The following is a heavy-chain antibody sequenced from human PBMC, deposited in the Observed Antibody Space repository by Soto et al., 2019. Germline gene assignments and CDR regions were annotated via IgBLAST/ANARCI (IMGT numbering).Heavy chain of an antibody. V-gene: IGHV1-69*13. CDR1: GGTFSTYA. Sequence: SVKVSCKASGGTFSTYAMDWVRQAPGQGLEWMGGIIPLFGTAKYAQNFQGRITITADESTNTAYMELRSLRSQDTAVYYCARGVHYDSSGYYYFYWGQGTLVTVSS. D-gene: IGHD3-22*01. CDR2: IIPLFGTA. CDR3: ARGVHYDSSGYYYFY. J-gene: IGHJ4*02.